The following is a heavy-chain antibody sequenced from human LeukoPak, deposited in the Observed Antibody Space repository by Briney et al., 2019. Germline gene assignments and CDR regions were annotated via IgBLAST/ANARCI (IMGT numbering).Heavy chain of an antibody. CDR1: GFTFSNYA. CDR3: ARFYYGDYADY. D-gene: IGHD4-17*01. V-gene: IGHV4-34*01. CDR2: INHSGST. J-gene: IGHJ4*02. Sequence: GSLRLSCAASGFTFSNYAMSWVRQAPGKGLEWIGEINHSGSTNYNPSLKSRVTISVDTSKNQFSLKLSSVTAADTAVYYCARFYYGDYADYWGQGTLVTVSS.